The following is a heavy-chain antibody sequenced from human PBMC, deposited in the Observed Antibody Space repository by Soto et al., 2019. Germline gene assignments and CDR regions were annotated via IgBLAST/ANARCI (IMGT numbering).Heavy chain of an antibody. V-gene: IGHV3-30*03. CDR2: VSHDGRNT. Sequence: PLRLSCAASGFTFSDNAMHGFRQAPGKGLEWVAVVSHDGRNTHYADSVKGRFTISRDSSKNTVSLEMTSLRAEDTAVYYCTRHHPHHYDSSGYFDYWGQGTLVTVSS. D-gene: IGHD3-22*01. CDR3: TRHHPHHYDSSGYFDY. J-gene: IGHJ4*02. CDR1: GFTFSDNA.